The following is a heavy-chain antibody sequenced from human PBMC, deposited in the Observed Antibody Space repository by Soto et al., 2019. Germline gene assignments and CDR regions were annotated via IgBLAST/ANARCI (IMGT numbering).Heavy chain of an antibody. J-gene: IGHJ6*02. Sequence: QVQLVESGGGVVQPGRSLRLSCAASGFTFSSYGMHWVRQAPGKGLEWVAVISYDGSNKYYADSVKGRFTISRDNSKNTLYLQMNSLRAEDTAVYYCAKDTGFYDSSGYYYYYYGMDVWGQGTTVTVSS. CDR2: ISYDGSNK. CDR1: GFTFSSYG. V-gene: IGHV3-30*18. CDR3: AKDTGFYDSSGYYYYYYGMDV. D-gene: IGHD3-22*01.